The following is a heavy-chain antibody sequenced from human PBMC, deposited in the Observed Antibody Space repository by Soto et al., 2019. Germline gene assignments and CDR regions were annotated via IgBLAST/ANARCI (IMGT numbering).Heavy chain of an antibody. CDR2: IYSSGST. Sequence: PSQTLSLTCTVSGGGISSYHWSWFRQTPGKAPEWIGYIYSSGSTNYNASLKSRVTISIDTSKNQFALQLKSVTAAETAVYFCARYSYESSDYYLQDYWGPGTLVTGSS. V-gene: IGHV4-59*01. D-gene: IGHD3-22*01. CDR1: GGGISSYH. CDR3: ARYSYESSDYYLQDY. J-gene: IGHJ4*02.